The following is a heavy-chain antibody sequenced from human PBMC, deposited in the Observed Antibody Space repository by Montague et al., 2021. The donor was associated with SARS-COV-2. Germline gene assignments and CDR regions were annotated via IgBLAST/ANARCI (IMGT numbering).Heavy chain of an antibody. CDR2: ISYDGSNK. V-gene: IGHV3-30-3*01. J-gene: IGHJ4*02. CDR3: ARDCSGVPGSYYHYFDY. D-gene: IGHD3-10*01. Sequence: SLRLSCAASGFTFSNYAMHWVRQAPGKGLEWVAVISYDGSNKYYADSVKGRFTISRDNSKNTLYLQMNSLRAEDTAVYYCARDCSGVPGSYYHYFDYWGQGTLVTVSS. CDR1: GFTFSNYA.